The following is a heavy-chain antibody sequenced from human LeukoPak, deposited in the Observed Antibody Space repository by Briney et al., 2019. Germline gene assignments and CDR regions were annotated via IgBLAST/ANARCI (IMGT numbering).Heavy chain of an antibody. V-gene: IGHV4-34*01. CDR1: GGSFSGYY. Sequence: SETLSLTCAVYGGSFSGYYWSWIRQPPGKGLEWIGEINHSGSTNYNPSLKSRVTISVDTSKNQFSLKLSSVTAADTAVYYCARPSHYYDSSGYRKPYFQHWGQGTLVTASS. D-gene: IGHD3-22*01. CDR2: INHSGST. CDR3: ARPSHYYDSSGYRKPYFQH. J-gene: IGHJ1*01.